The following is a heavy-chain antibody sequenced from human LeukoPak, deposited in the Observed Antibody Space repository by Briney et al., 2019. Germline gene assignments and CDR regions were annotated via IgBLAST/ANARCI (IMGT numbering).Heavy chain of an antibody. CDR1: GFTFTSSA. Sequence: SVKVSCEASGFTFTSSAMQWVRQARGQRLEWIGWIVVGSGNTNYAQKFQERVTITRDMSTSTAYMELSSLRSEDTAVYYCAALYYGSGSYYNEDYWGQGTLVTVSS. V-gene: IGHV1-58*02. CDR3: AALYYGSGSYYNEDY. CDR2: IVVGSGNT. J-gene: IGHJ4*02. D-gene: IGHD3-10*01.